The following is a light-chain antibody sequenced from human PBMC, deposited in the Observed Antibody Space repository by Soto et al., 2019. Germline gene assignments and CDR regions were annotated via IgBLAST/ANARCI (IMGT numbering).Light chain of an antibody. J-gene: IGLJ1*01. V-gene: IGLV2-18*02. Sequence: QSALTQPPSVSGSPGQSVIISCTGTSSDVGTYNRVSWYQQPPGTAPKLMIFEVNNRPAGVPDRFPGSKSGNTASLTISGLQAEDEAVYYCSSYTSSSTYVFGTGTKLTVL. CDR3: SSYTSSSTYV. CDR1: SSDVGTYNR. CDR2: EVN.